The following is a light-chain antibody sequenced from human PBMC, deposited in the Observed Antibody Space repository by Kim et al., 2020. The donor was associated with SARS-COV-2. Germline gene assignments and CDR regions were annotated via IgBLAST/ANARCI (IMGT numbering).Light chain of an antibody. CDR3: QQSYSTPHT. V-gene: IGKV1-39*01. Sequence: DIQMTQSPSSLSASVGDRVTITCRASQSMNSYLNWYQQKPGKAPKLLIYSTSSLQSGVPSRFSGSGSGTDFTLTINSLQPEDFATYFCQQSYSTPHTFGQGTKLEI. CDR2: STS. J-gene: IGKJ2*01. CDR1: QSMNSY.